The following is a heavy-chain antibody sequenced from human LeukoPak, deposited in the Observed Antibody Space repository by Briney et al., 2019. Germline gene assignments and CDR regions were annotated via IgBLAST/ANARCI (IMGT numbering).Heavy chain of an antibody. Sequence: SETLSLTCTVSGGSISRSSYYWGWIRQPPGKGLEWIGSIYYSGSTYYNPSLKSRVTISVDTSKNQFSLKLSSVTAADTAVYYCARAVAAAGISYYYYMDVWGKGTTVTVSS. D-gene: IGHD6-13*01. CDR2: IYYSGST. J-gene: IGHJ6*03. CDR1: GGSISRSSYY. V-gene: IGHV4-39*01. CDR3: ARAVAAAGISYYYYMDV.